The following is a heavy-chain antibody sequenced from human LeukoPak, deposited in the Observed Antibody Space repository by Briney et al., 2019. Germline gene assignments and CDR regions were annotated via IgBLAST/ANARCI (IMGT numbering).Heavy chain of an antibody. CDR3: ARESHCSSTSCYFSN. D-gene: IGHD2-2*01. V-gene: IGHV3-21*01. J-gene: IGHJ4*02. Sequence: PGGSLRLSCAASGFTFSSYSMNWVRQAPGKGLEWVSSISSSSSYIYYADSVKGRFTISRDNAKNSLYLQMNRLRAEDTAVYYCARESHCSSTSCYFSNWGQGTLVTVSS. CDR1: GFTFSSYS. CDR2: ISSSSSYI.